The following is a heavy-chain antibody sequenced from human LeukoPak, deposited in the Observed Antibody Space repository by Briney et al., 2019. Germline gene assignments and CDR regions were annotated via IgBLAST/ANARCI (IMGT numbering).Heavy chain of an antibody. V-gene: IGHV4-59*01. CDR2: IYYSGST. CDR1: GGSISSYY. J-gene: IGHJ6*03. D-gene: IGHD3-3*01. Sequence: SETLSLTCTVSGGSISSYYWSWIRQPPGKGLEWIGYIYYSGSTNYNPSLKGRVTISVDTSKNQFSLKLSSVTAADTAVYYCARGVAVSPSIFGVVTTRHMDVWGKGTTVTVSS. CDR3: ARGVAVSPSIFGVVTTRHMDV.